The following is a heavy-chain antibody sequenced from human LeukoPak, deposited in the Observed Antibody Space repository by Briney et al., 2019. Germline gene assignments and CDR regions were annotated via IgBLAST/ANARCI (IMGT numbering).Heavy chain of an antibody. D-gene: IGHD2-21*01. CDR3: ARDQVKGYFDY. J-gene: IGHJ4*02. CDR1: GGSISSYY. Sequence: SETLSLTCTVSGGSISSYYWSWIRQPPGKGLEWIGYIYYSGSTNYNPSLKSRVTISVDTSKNQFSLKLSSVTPADTAVYYCARDQVKGYFDYWGQGTLVTVSS. V-gene: IGHV4-59*01. CDR2: IYYSGST.